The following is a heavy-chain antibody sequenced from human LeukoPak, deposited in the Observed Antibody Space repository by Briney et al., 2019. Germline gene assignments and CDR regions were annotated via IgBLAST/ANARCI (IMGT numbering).Heavy chain of an antibody. CDR3: ARGWPRGASDI. CDR2: ISSSSSYI. D-gene: IGHD1-26*01. CDR1: GFTFGSYT. V-gene: IGHV3-21*01. J-gene: IGHJ3*02. Sequence: AGSLRLSCAASGFTFGSYTMNWVRQAPGKGLEWVSSISSSSSYIYYADSVKGRFTISRDNAKKSLYLQMNSLRAEDTAVYYCARGWPRGASDIWGQGTMVTVSS.